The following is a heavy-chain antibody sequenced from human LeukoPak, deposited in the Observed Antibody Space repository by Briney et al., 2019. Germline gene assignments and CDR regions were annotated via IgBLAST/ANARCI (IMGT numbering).Heavy chain of an antibody. CDR2: IYHSGST. V-gene: IGHV4-38-2*02. Sequence: SETLSLTCTVSGYSISSGYYWGWIRQPPGKGLEWIGSIYHSGSTYYNPSLKSRVRISVDTSKNQFSLHLTSVTAADTAVYYCARGWNVVVVAAIPPSFDYWGQGTLVTVSS. CDR3: ARGWNVVVVAAIPPSFDY. D-gene: IGHD2-15*01. CDR1: GYSISSGYY. J-gene: IGHJ4*02.